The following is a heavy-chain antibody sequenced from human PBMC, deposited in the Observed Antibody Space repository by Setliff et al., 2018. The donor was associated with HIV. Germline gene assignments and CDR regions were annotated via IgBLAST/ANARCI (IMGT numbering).Heavy chain of an antibody. CDR2: IHNDGRTT. V-gene: IGHV3-74*01. Sequence: RLSCAASGFTFSTYMMHWVRQAPEQGLVWVSRIHNDGRTTLYADSVKGRFTISRDNAKNTLYLQMNSLRVEDTAVYFCAGSRVGLTDTLDPWGQGTLVTVSS. J-gene: IGHJ5*02. CDR1: GFTFSTYM. CDR3: AGSRVGLTDTLDP.